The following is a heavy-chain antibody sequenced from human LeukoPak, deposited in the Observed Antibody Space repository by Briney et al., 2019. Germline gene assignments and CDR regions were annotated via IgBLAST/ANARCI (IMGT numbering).Heavy chain of an antibody. D-gene: IGHD2-15*01. CDR2: INPNSGGT. CDR1: GYTFTGYY. J-gene: IGHJ5*02. CDR3: ARDAPYYCSGGSCYSGSWFDP. V-gene: IGHV1-2*02. Sequence: ASVKVSCKASGYTFTGYYMHWVRQAPGQGLEWMGWINPNSGGTNYAQKFQGRVTMTRDTSISTAYMELSRLRSDDTAVYYCARDAPYYCSGGSCYSGSWFDPWGQGTLVTVSS.